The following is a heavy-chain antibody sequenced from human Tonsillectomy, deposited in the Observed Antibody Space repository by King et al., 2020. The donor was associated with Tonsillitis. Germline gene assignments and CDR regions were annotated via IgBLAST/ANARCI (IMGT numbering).Heavy chain of an antibody. D-gene: IGHD3-10*01. CDR1: GFSFTNYA. J-gene: IGHJ4*02. Sequence: VQLVESGGGVVQPGRPLRLSCAASGFSFTNYAMHWVRQAPGKGLEWVAVISYDGSNKYYADSVKGRFTISRDNSKNTLYLQINGLRAEDTAVYYCARDNSHSEFFDYWGQGTLVTVSS. CDR2: ISYDGSNK. V-gene: IGHV3-30-3*01. CDR3: ARDNSHSEFFDY.